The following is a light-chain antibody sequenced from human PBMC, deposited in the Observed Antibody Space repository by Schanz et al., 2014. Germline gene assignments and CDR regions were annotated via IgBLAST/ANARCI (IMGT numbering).Light chain of an antibody. CDR3: SSYTTNTTPL. J-gene: IGLJ2*01. Sequence: QSALTQPASVSGSPGQSITISCTGTSSDVGGYNYVSWYQQHPGKAPKLMIYDVNNRPSGVSNRFSGSKSGNTASLTISGLQAEDEADYYCSSYTTNTTPLFGGGTKLTVL. CDR1: SSDVGGYNY. V-gene: IGLV2-14*03. CDR2: DVN.